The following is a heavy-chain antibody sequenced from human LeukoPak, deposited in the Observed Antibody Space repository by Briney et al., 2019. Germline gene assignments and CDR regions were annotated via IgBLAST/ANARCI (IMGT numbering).Heavy chain of an antibody. CDR2: IRYDGSDK. Sequence: GGSLRLSCAASGFTFSSCGMHWVRQSPAKGLEWVAYIRYDGSDKYYIDSVKGRFTIARHNPKETLYLQMTSLSHDDTAVYFCVKDVGVGASYFDNWGQGTLVGVSS. CDR3: VKDVGVGASYFDN. D-gene: IGHD1-26*01. J-gene: IGHJ4*02. CDR1: GFTFSSCG. V-gene: IGHV3-30*02.